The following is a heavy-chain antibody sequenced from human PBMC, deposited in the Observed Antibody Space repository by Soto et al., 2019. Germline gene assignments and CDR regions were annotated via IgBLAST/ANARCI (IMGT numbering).Heavy chain of an antibody. D-gene: IGHD3-22*01. V-gene: IGHV4-59*01. CDR2: IYFRGTT. CDR1: GGSISNYY. CDR3: ARMNYSDTSGYSFGS. J-gene: IGHJ4*02. Sequence: TSETLSLTCTVSGGSISNYYWSWIRQPPGKGLEWIGYIYFRGTTNYNPSLKSRVTMSADTSKNQFSLKLNSVTAADTAVYYCARMNYSDTSGYSFGSWGQGMMVTVS.